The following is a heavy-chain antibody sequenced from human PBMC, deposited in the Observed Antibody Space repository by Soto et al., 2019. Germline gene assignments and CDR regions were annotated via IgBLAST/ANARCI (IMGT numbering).Heavy chain of an antibody. CDR3: AREKYYYDSSGYRDAFDI. CDR2: ISAYNGNT. V-gene: IGHV1-18*04. CDR1: GYTFTSYG. Sequence: QVQLVQSGAEVKKPGASVKVSCKASGYTFTSYGISWVRQAPGQGLEWMGWISAYNGNTNYAQKLQGRVTMTTDTSTSTAYMELRSLRSDDTAVYYWAREKYYYDSSGYRDAFDIWGQGTMVTVSS. J-gene: IGHJ3*02. D-gene: IGHD3-22*01.